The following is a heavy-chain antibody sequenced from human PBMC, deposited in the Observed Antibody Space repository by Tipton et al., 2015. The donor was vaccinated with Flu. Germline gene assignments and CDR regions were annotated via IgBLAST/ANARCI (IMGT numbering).Heavy chain of an antibody. CDR3: TRDFGDYDSYSGLDL. J-gene: IGHJ6*02. V-gene: IGHV4-59*01. CDR1: GGSISSYY. Sequence: LRLSCTVSGGSISSYYWTWIRQPPGKGLEWIGFIYSSGSTSYNPSPKSRVTMSVDTSKNQFSLKLSSVTDADTAVYYCTRDFGDYDSYSGLDLCGQGTTFTFSS. CDR2: IYSSGST. D-gene: IGHD3-10*01.